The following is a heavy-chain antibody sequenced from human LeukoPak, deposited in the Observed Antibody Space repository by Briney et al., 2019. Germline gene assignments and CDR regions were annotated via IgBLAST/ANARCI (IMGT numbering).Heavy chain of an antibody. Sequence: QSGGSLRLSCAASGFTFSTYWMSWVRQAPGKGLEWVANIQQDGNEKYYVDSVKGRFTISRDNSKNTLYLQMNSLRAEDTAVYYCARDNSVVVVAATLGFDPWGQGTLVTVSS. CDR2: IQQDGNEK. CDR3: ARDNSVVVVAATLGFDP. J-gene: IGHJ5*02. D-gene: IGHD2-15*01. V-gene: IGHV3-7*01. CDR1: GFTFSTYW.